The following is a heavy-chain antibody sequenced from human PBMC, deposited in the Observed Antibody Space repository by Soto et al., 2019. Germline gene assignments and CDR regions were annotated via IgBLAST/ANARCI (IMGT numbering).Heavy chain of an antibody. V-gene: IGHV1-2*02. Sequence: QVQLVQSGAEVKKPGASVKVSCKASGYSFTAYYVHWVRQAPGQGLEWMGWVNPNSGVTSYAQKFQYKVTKNRDTAIMTAYMDLDRLKTDDTSGYYCARIGLCARELVAWGQGTLVTVSS. CDR1: GYSFTAYY. J-gene: IGHJ5*02. CDR2: VNPNSGVT. CDR3: ARIGLCARELVA. D-gene: IGHD1-7*01.